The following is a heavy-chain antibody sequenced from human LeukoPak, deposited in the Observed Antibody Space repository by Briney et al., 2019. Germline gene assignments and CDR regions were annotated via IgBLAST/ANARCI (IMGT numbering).Heavy chain of an antibody. J-gene: IGHJ4*02. CDR3: HARTGYYDFWSGYPPIDY. Sequence: SETLSLTRTVSGGSISSSSYYWGWIRQPPGKGLEWIGSIYYSGSTYYNPSLKSRVTISVDTSKNQFSLKLSSVTAADTAVYYCHARTGYYDFWSGYPPIDYWGQGTLVTVSS. CDR2: IYYSGST. V-gene: IGHV4-39*01. CDR1: GGSISSSSYY. D-gene: IGHD3-3*01.